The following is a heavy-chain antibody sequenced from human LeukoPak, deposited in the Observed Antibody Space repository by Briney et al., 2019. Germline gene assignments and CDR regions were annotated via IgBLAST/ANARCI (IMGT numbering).Heavy chain of an antibody. J-gene: IGHJ6*04. D-gene: IGHD5-12*01. CDR3: ARAVWSGYDPSNGMDV. Sequence: SAKVSCKASGGTFSSYAISWVRQAPGQGLEWMGGIIPIFGTANYAQKFQGRVTITADESTSTAYMELSSLRSEDTAVYYCARAVWSGYDPSNGMDVWGKGTTVTVSS. CDR2: IIPIFGTA. V-gene: IGHV1-69*01. CDR1: GGTFSSYA.